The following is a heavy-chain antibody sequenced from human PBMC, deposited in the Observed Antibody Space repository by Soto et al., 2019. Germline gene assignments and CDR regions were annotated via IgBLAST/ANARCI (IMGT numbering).Heavy chain of an antibody. CDR2: INPSVIST. CDR1: GYTFTSHY. J-gene: IGHJ4*02. D-gene: IGHD2-21*02. Sequence: QVQVVQSGAEVKKPGASVKVSCKASGYTFTSHYMHWVRQAPGQGLEWMGIINPSVISTTYAQKFQVRFTMTRDTSTSTVYMELSSLRSEDTAVYYCARSGGGGDCSLDYWGQGTLVTVSS. V-gene: IGHV1-46*01. CDR3: ARSGGGGDCSLDY.